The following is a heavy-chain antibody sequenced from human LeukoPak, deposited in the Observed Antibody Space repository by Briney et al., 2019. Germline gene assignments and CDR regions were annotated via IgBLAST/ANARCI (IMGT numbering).Heavy chain of an antibody. CDR3: ARDPGITIFGVVTPKIAFDI. V-gene: IGHV4-31*03. J-gene: IGHJ3*02. D-gene: IGHD3-3*01. CDR1: GVSISSGGYY. Sequence: NPSETLSLTCTVSGVSISSGGYYWSWIRQHPGKGLEWIGYIYYSGSTYYNPSLKSRVTISVDTSKNQFSLKLSSVTAADTAVYYRARDPGITIFGVVTPKIAFDIWGQGTMVTVSS. CDR2: IYYSGST.